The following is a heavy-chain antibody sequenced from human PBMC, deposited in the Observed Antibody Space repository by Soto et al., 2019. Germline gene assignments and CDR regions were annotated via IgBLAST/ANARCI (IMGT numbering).Heavy chain of an antibody. J-gene: IGHJ4*02. V-gene: IGHV3-7*01. CDR3: SRSLIS. D-gene: IGHD3-16*01. CDR2: ISPDGSEK. CDR1: GFTFSSFW. Sequence: RLSCAASGFTFSSFWMDWVRQAPGKGLELVANISPDGSEKRYVVSVKGRFTISRDNARHSLYLQMSSLTAEDSALYYFSRSLISGGPGARLTVSS.